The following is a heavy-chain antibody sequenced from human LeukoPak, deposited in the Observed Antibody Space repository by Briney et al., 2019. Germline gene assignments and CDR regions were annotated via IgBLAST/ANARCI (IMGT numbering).Heavy chain of an antibody. CDR2: IYYSGSS. V-gene: IGHV4-39*07. Sequence: SETLSLTCTVSGGSISSSSYYWGWIRQTPGTGLEWIGSIYYSGSSYYNPSLGSRVTISVDTSKNQFSLKLSSVTAADTAVYYCARGPYYFDYWGQGTLVTVSS. CDR1: GGSISSSSYY. J-gene: IGHJ4*02. CDR3: ARGPYYFDY.